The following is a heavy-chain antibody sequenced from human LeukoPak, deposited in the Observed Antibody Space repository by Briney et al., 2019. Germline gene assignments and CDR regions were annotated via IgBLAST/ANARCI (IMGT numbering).Heavy chain of an antibody. Sequence: PGGSLRLSCAPSGFTFSSYRMNWVRQAPGKGLEWVSSISSRSSYIYYADSVKGRFTISRDDAKNTLNLQMNRLRAEDTAVYYCARVLAAAGTLHFDHWGQGVLVSVSS. CDR3: ARVLAAAGTLHFDH. V-gene: IGHV3-21*01. D-gene: IGHD6-13*01. J-gene: IGHJ4*02. CDR2: ISSRSSYI. CDR1: GFTFSSYR.